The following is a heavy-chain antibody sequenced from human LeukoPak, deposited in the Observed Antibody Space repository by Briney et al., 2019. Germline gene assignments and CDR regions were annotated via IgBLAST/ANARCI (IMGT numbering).Heavy chain of an antibody. Sequence: PSETLSLTCTVSGGSISSSSYYWGWVRQPRGKGLEWIGSIYYSGSTYYNPSLKSRVTISVDTSKNQFSLKLSSVTAADTAVYYCASQWIQLWPFDYWGQGTLVTVSS. CDR3: ASQWIQLWPFDY. J-gene: IGHJ4*02. CDR1: GGSISSSSYY. D-gene: IGHD5-18*01. CDR2: IYYSGST. V-gene: IGHV4-39*01.